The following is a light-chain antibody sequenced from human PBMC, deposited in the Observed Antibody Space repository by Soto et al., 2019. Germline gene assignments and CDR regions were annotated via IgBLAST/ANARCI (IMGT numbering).Light chain of an antibody. CDR3: QQYYSFPRT. J-gene: IGKJ1*01. CDR2: AAS. CDR1: QSISSY. V-gene: IGKV1-39*01. Sequence: DVRMTQSPATLSASIGDRVTITCRASQSISSYLNWYQQKPGKAPKLLIYAASTLQSGVPSRFSGSGSGTDFTLTISCLQSEDFATYYCQQYYSFPRTFAQGTKV.